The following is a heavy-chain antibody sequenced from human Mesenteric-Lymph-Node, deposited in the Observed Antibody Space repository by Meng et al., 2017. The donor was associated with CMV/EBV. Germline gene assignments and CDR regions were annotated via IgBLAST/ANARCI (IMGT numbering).Heavy chain of an antibody. CDR1: GFTFSSYA. Sequence: GESLKISCAASGFTFSSYAMHWVRQAPGKGLEWVALISNDGRNTYYTDIVKGRFTISRDNSKNTLYLQMSSLRAEDTALYYCARGWNAPSYWGQGTLVTVSS. CDR2: ISNDGRNT. V-gene: IGHV3-30*04. CDR3: ARGWNAPSY. D-gene: IGHD1-1*01. J-gene: IGHJ4*02.